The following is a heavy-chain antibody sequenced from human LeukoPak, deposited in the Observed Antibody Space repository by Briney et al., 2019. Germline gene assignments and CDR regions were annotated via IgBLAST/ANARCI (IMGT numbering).Heavy chain of an antibody. D-gene: IGHD3-22*01. CDR1: AGSITNYY. CDR3: ARPSTYYYDSSGHGAFDI. Sequence: PSETLSLTCTVSAGSITNYYWSWIRQPAREGLEWVWRIYSSGSTNYNPSLKSRVTISADTSKNQFSLKLSSVTAADTAVYYCARPSTYYYDSSGHGAFDIWGQGTMVTVSS. J-gene: IGHJ3*02. V-gene: IGHV4-4*07. CDR2: IYSSGST.